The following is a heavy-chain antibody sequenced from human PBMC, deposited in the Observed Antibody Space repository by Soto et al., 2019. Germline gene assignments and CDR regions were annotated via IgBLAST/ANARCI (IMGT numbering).Heavy chain of an antibody. D-gene: IGHD3-9*01. CDR2: INPNSGGT. Sequence: GASVKVSCKASGYTFTGYYMHWVRQAPGQGLEWMGWINPNSGGTNYAQKFQGWVTMTRDTSISTAYMELSRLRSDDTAVYYCARDLLRYFDKNHYYGMDVWGQGTTVTVSS. CDR1: GYTFTGYY. CDR3: ARDLLRYFDKNHYYGMDV. J-gene: IGHJ6*02. V-gene: IGHV1-2*04.